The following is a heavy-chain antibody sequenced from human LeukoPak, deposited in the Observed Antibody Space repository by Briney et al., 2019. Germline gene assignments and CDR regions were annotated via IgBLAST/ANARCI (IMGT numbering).Heavy chain of an antibody. Sequence: SETLSLTCAVYGGSFSGYYWSWLRQPPGKGLEWIGEINHSGSTNYNPSLKSRVTISVDTSKNQFSLKLSSVTAADTAVYYCARGQWRFSSSWSYNWFDPWGQGTLVTVSS. V-gene: IGHV4-34*01. J-gene: IGHJ5*02. CDR1: GGSFSGYY. CDR3: ARGQWRFSSSWSYNWFDP. CDR2: INHSGST. D-gene: IGHD6-13*01.